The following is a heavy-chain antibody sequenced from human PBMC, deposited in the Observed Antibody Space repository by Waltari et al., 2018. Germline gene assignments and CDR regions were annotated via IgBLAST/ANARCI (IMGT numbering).Heavy chain of an antibody. J-gene: IGHJ4*02. Sequence: EVQLFESGGDLVQPGGSLRPPCAASGITLSSYAINWVRLAPGTGLEWVSASTVGDDTYYADSVKGRFTISRDTSKDTVHLQMNGLRAEDTAVYYCATPFYNWDDPLHSWGQGTLVTVSS. CDR1: GITLSSYA. CDR2: STVGDDT. V-gene: IGHV3-23*01. CDR3: ATPFYNWDDPLHS. D-gene: IGHD1-20*01.